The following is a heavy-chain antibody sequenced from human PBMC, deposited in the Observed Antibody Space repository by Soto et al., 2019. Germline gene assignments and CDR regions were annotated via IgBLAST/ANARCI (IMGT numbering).Heavy chain of an antibody. CDR1: GFTFSHYA. D-gene: IGHD1-1*01. CDR2: MSYDGSNE. J-gene: IGHJ4*02. V-gene: IGHV3-30*03. Sequence: QVQLVESGGGVVQPGRSLRLSCAASGFTFSHYAMHWVRQAPGKGLEWVALMSYDGSNEYYADSVKGRFTIPRDNSKNTLYPKMTSLSAEPTAVSCWATDGSHNLAHWRQGTLVTVSS. CDR3: ATDGSHNLAH.